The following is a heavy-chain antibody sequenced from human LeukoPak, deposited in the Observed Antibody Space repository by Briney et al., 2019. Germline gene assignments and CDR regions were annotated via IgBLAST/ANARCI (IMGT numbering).Heavy chain of an antibody. Sequence: SQTLSLTCTVSGGSISSGDYYWSWIRQPPGKGLEWIGYIYYSGSTYYNPSLESRVTISVDTSKNQFSLKLSSVTAADTAVYYCAREGFGYSSSWYGGYFDYWGQGTLVTVSS. J-gene: IGHJ4*02. V-gene: IGHV4-30-4*01. D-gene: IGHD6-13*01. CDR3: AREGFGYSSSWYGGYFDY. CDR1: GGSISSGDYY. CDR2: IYYSGST.